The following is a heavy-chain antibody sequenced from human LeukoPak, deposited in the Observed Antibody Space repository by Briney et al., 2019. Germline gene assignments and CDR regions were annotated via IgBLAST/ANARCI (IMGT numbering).Heavy chain of an antibody. J-gene: IGHJ4*02. CDR1: GFTFNNYW. CDR3: ARDRDPRNNFFDY. D-gene: IGHD1-14*01. CDR2: MRQDGSEK. V-gene: IGHV3-7*01. Sequence: GGSLRLSCAATGFTFNNYWMSWVRQAPGKGLEWVANMRQDGSEKYYLYSLNGPFTISRDNAKTSLYLQMNSLTAEDTAIYYCARDRDPRNNFFDYWGQGTLVTVSS.